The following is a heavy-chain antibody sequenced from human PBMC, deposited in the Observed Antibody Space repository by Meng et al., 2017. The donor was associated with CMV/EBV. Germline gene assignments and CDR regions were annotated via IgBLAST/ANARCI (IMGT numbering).Heavy chain of an antibody. V-gene: IGHV1-2*02. D-gene: IGHD2-15*01. CDR2: INSNSGGT. Sequence: ASVKVSCKASGYIFTGYYMHWVRQAPGQGLEWMGWINSNSGGTNYAQKFQGRVTMTRDTSISTAYMELSRLRSDDTAVYYCARETGRSYYYGMDVWGQGTTVTVSS. CDR3: ARETGRSYYYGMDV. J-gene: IGHJ6*02. CDR1: GYIFTGYY.